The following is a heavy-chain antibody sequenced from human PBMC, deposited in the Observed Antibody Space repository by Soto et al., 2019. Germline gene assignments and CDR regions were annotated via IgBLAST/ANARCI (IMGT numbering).Heavy chain of an antibody. CDR3: ARRGDDFWSGLAV. J-gene: IGHJ6*02. V-gene: IGHV5-10-1*03. CDR2: IDPTDSFT. CDR1: GYNFTSYW. D-gene: IGHD3-3*01. Sequence: EVQLVQSGAEVKKPGESLRISCKGSGYNFTSYWIIWVRQMPGKVLEWMGNIDPTDSFTNYSPSFQGHVTISTDKSMSTDYLQGGTLEASDTAMDYCARRGDDFWSGLAVWGQGTTVTISS.